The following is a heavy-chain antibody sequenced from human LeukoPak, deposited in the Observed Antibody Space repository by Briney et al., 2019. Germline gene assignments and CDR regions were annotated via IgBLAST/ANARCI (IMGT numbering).Heavy chain of an antibody. D-gene: IGHD1-26*01. CDR3: ARASGTYLTDAFDI. CDR1: GFTFSSYA. Sequence: GGSLRLSCAASGFTFSSYAMSWVRQAPGKGLEWVSAISGSGGSTYYADSVKGRFTISRDNAKNSLYLQVNSLRAEDTAVYYCARASGTYLTDAFDIWGQGTMVTVSS. CDR2: ISGSGGST. J-gene: IGHJ3*02. V-gene: IGHV3-23*01.